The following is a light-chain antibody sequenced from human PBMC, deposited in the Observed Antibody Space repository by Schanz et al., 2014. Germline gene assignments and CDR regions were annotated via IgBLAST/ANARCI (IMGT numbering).Light chain of an antibody. CDR1: ASDVGGYNY. V-gene: IGLV2-14*01. Sequence: QSALTQPASVSGSPGQSITISCTGTASDVGGYNYVSWYQQYPGKAPKLMIYDVSNRPSGVSNRISGSKSGNTASLTVSGLQAEDEADYYCSSYTTSSTTVFGTGTKLTVL. J-gene: IGLJ1*01. CDR2: DVS. CDR3: SSYTTSSTTV.